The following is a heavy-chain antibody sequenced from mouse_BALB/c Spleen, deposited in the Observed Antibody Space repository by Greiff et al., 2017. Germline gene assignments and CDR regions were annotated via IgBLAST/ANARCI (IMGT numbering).Heavy chain of an antibody. Sequence: QVQLQQSGPELVKPGASVKISCKASGYAFSSSWMNWVKQRPGQGLEWIGRIYPGDGDTNYNGKFKGKATLTADKSSSTAYMQLSSLTSVDSAVYFCARGGYYGPYYFDYWGQGTTLTVSA. CDR3: ARGGYYGPYYFDY. J-gene: IGHJ2*01. CDR1: GYAFSSSW. D-gene: IGHD1-1*01. CDR2: IYPGDGDT. V-gene: IGHV1-82*01.